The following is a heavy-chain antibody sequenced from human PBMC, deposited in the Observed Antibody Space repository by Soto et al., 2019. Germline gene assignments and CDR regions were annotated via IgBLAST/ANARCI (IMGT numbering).Heavy chain of an antibody. J-gene: IGHJ4*02. V-gene: IGHV1-46*01. Sequence: ASLKVDYHTAGYTFSTYYMHCVRQTPGQGYEWMGIINPSGGSTTYAQKFQGRVTMTRDTSTTTVYMELSSLKSEDTAVYYCARYDYNGYYFDYWGQGTLVTVSS. CDR2: INPSGGST. CDR1: GYTFSTYY. D-gene: IGHD4-4*01. CDR3: ARYDYNGYYFDY.